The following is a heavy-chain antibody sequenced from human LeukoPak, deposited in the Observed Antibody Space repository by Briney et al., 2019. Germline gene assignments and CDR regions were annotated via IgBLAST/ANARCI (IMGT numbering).Heavy chain of an antibody. CDR1: GFTFSSYS. V-gene: IGHV3-48*01. J-gene: IGHJ4*02. CDR2: ISSSSSTI. Sequence: GGSLRLSCAASGFTFSSYSMNWVRQAPGKGLEWVSYISSSSSTIYYADSVKGRFTISRDNSKNTLYLQMNSLRAEDTAVYYCAKEAYYYDSSGYYPTKYFDYWGQGTLVTVSS. CDR3: AKEAYYYDSSGYYPTKYFDY. D-gene: IGHD3-22*01.